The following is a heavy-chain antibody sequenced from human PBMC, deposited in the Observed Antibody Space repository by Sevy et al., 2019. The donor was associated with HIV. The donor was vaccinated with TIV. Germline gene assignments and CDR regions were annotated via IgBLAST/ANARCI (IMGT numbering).Heavy chain of an antibody. Sequence: GGSLRLSCEASGFTFVTYAMNWVRQAPGKGLEWVSGIRGSGGSTYYADSVKGRFTISRDNSKNTLYLQMNSLRAEDTAVYYCAKDVYDSSGYYPMGAFDIWGQGTLVTVSS. CDR3: AKDVYDSSGYYPMGAFDI. CDR1: GFTFVTYA. D-gene: IGHD3-22*01. V-gene: IGHV3-23*01. J-gene: IGHJ3*02. CDR2: IRGSGGST.